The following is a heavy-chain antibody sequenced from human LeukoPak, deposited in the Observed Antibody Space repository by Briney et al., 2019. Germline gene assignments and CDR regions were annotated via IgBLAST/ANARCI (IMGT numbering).Heavy chain of an antibody. Sequence: SETLSLTCTVSGGSISSSSYYWGWIRQPPGKGLEWIGSIYYSGSTYYNPSLKSRVTISVDTSKNEFSLKLTSVTAADTAVYYCARVLWFGESQYYFDYWGQGTLVTVSS. V-gene: IGHV4-39*07. D-gene: IGHD3-10*01. J-gene: IGHJ4*02. CDR2: IYYSGST. CDR3: ARVLWFGESQYYFDY. CDR1: GGSISSSSYY.